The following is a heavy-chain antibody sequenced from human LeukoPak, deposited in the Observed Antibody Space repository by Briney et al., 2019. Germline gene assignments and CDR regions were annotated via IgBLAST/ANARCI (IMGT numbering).Heavy chain of an antibody. V-gene: IGHV3-23*01. CDR1: GFTFSSYA. CDR3: AKASRLYWNDGPDWFDP. J-gene: IGHJ5*02. CDR2: ISGSGGST. D-gene: IGHD1-1*01. Sequence: GGSLRLSCAASGFTFSSYAMSWVRQAPGKGLEWVSAISGSGGSTYYADSVKGRFTISRDNSKNTLYLQVNSLRAEDTAVYYCAKASRLYWNDGPDWFDPWGQGTLVTVSS.